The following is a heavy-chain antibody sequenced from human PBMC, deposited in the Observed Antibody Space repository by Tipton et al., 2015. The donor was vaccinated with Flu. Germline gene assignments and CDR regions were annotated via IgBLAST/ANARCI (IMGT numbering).Heavy chain of an antibody. CDR3: STHGRTSGSSKFDS. V-gene: IGHV4-38-2*01. CDR2: ISHSGST. D-gene: IGHD1-26*01. J-gene: IGHJ4*02. CDR1: GFPISRGYD. Sequence: TLSLTCAVSGFPISRGYDWGWVRQPPGKGLEWVGSISHSGSTDNNASPKSRVTISLDTSTNQFSLILSSVTAADTAVYYCSTHGRTSGSSKFDSWGQGTLVTVSS.